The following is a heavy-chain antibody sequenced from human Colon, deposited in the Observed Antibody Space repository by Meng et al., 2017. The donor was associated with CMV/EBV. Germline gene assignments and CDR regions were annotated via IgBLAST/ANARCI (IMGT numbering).Heavy chain of an antibody. Sequence: GESLKISCAASGFTFSSSEMNWVRQAPGKGLEWVSYISSGGVTINYADSVKGRFTISRDNAKNSLYLQMNSLRAEDTAVYYCAKDLWTTGTYFDYWGQGTLVTVSS. CDR1: GFTFSSSE. CDR2: ISSGGVTI. J-gene: IGHJ4*02. V-gene: IGHV3-48*03. CDR3: AKDLWTTGTYFDY. D-gene: IGHD1-1*01.